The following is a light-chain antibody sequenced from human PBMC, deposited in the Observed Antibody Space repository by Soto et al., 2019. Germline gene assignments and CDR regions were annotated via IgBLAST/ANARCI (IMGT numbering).Light chain of an antibody. CDR2: NAS. CDR3: QEYNRFSPWT. Sequence: DIQMTQSPSTLSASVGDRVTITCRAGQSISYYLAWYQKKPGKAPKVLIWNASTLQRGVPSRFSGSGSGTEFTLTISSLQPDDFATYYCQEYNRFSPWTFGQGTKVDIK. V-gene: IGKV1-5*01. J-gene: IGKJ1*01. CDR1: QSISYY.